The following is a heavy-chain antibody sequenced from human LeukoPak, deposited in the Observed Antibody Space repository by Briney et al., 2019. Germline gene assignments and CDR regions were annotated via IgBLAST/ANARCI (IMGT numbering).Heavy chain of an antibody. CDR2: ISVSSSTI. Sequence: GGSLRLSCAASGFTFSSYSMNWVRQAPGKGLEWVSYISVSSSTIYYADSVKGRFTISRDNAKNSLYLQMNSLRAEDTAVYYCARDPGMVRGLIAYYYYYIDVWGKGTTVTVSS. J-gene: IGHJ6*03. V-gene: IGHV3-48*04. CDR3: ARDPGMVRGLIAYYYYYIDV. D-gene: IGHD3-10*01. CDR1: GFTFSSYS.